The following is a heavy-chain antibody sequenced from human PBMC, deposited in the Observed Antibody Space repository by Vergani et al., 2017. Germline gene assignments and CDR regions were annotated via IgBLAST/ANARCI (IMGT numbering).Heavy chain of an antibody. V-gene: IGHV4-61*05. D-gene: IGHD5-12*01. CDR1: GDSIISRSYY. CDR2: ITSGST. Sequence: QMQLQQSGPGLVKASETLSLTCTVSGDSIISRSYYWGWIRQPPGKGLEWLSYITSGSTTTYYADSLKGRFTISRDNVKKLLYLDINSLRAEDTAVYYCARDSDLVAPDARFDYWGQGTLVTVSS. J-gene: IGHJ4*02. CDR3: ARDSDLVAPDARFDY.